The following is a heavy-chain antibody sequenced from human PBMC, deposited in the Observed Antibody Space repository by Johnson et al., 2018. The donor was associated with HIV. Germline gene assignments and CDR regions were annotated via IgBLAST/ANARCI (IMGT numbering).Heavy chain of an antibody. CDR3: AREGKYLAGAEDAFDI. Sequence: QVQLVESGGGVVQPGGSLRLSCAASGFTFSSYGMHWVRQAPGKGLEWVAFIGFDGTKSYYADSVKGRFTISRDNSKNTLYLQMNSLRAEDTAVYYCAREGKYLAGAEDAFDIWGQGTMVTVSS. J-gene: IGHJ3*02. V-gene: IGHV3-30*02. D-gene: IGHD2/OR15-2a*01. CDR2: IGFDGTKS. CDR1: GFTFSSYG.